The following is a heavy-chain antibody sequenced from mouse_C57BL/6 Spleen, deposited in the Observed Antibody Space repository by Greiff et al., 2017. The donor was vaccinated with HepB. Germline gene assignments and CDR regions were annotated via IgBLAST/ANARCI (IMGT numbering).Heavy chain of an antibody. Sequence: EVKLMESGPGMVKPSQSLSLTCTVTGYSITSGYDWHWIRHFPGNKLEWMGYISYSGSTNYNPSLKSRISITNDTSKNHFFLKLNSVTTEDTATYYCARDSNYVFDYWGQGTTLTVSS. CDR2: ISYSGST. CDR3: ARDSNYVFDY. V-gene: IGHV3-1*01. J-gene: IGHJ2*01. CDR1: GYSITSGYD. D-gene: IGHD2-5*01.